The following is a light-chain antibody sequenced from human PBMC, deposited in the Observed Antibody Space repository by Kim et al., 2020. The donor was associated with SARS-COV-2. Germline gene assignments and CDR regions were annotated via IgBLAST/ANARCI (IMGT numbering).Light chain of an antibody. CDR3: SSYAGSNNWM. V-gene: IGLV2-8*01. Sequence: QSALTQPPSASGSPGQSVTISCTGTSSDVGGYNYVSWYQQHPGKAPRLMLYEVSKRPSGVPDRFSDSKSGNTASLTVSGLQADDEADYYCSSYAGSNNWMVGGETELTVL. CDR1: SSDVGGYNY. CDR2: EVS. J-gene: IGLJ2*01.